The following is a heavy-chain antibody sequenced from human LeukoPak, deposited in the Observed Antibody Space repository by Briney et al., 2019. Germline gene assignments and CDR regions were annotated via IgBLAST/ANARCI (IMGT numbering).Heavy chain of an antibody. V-gene: IGHV3-23*01. CDR3: AKTDYYDSSGYGRVFDY. CDR2: ISGSGGST. CDR1: GFTSSSYA. D-gene: IGHD3-22*01. Sequence: GGSLRLSCAASGFTSSSYAMSWVRQAPGKGLEWVSAISGSGGSTYYADSVKGRFTISRDNSKNTLYLQMNSLRAEDTAVYYCAKTDYYDSSGYGRVFDYWGQGTLVTVSS. J-gene: IGHJ4*02.